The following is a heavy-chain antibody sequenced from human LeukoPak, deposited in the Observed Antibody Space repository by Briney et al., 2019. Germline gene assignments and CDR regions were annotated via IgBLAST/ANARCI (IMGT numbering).Heavy chain of an antibody. Sequence: TGGSLRLSCAASGFTFSSYDMHWVRQATGKGLEWVSAIGTAGDTYYPGSVKGRFTISRENAKNSLYLQKNSLRAGDTAVYYCARAAAGTLAFDIWGQGTMVTVSS. D-gene: IGHD6-13*01. V-gene: IGHV3-13*01. CDR3: ARAAAGTLAFDI. J-gene: IGHJ3*02. CDR2: IGTAGDT. CDR1: GFTFSSYD.